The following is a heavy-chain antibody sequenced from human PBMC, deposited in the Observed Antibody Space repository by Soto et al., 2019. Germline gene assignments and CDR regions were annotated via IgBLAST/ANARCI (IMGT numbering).Heavy chain of an antibody. D-gene: IGHD1-1*01. CDR2: IYTSGST. CDR3: ARALSVQLGSRASYTYGIDV. CDR1: GASISRYY. J-gene: IGHJ6*02. V-gene: IGHV4-4*07. Sequence: PPETLCLTYTVSGASISRYYWSWIWQPAGVGLEWIGRIYTSGSTNYNPSLKSRVTMSVDTSKNQFSLKLSSVTAADTAVYYCARALSVQLGSRASYTYGIDVWGHWTTVTVS.